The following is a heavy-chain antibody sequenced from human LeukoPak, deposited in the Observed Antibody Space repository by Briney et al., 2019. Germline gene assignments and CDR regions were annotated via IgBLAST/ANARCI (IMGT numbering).Heavy chain of an antibody. V-gene: IGHV3-23*01. CDR1: GFTFSRYW. Sequence: PGGSLRLSCVGSGFTFSRYWLNWVRQAPGKGLAWVSTISGGSGSTYCADSVKGRFTISRDNSKNTLYLQMNSLRDEDTAVYYCAKCVTGWPNWFDPWGQGTLVTVSS. CDR2: ISGGSGST. J-gene: IGHJ5*02. D-gene: IGHD6-19*01. CDR3: AKCVTGWPNWFDP.